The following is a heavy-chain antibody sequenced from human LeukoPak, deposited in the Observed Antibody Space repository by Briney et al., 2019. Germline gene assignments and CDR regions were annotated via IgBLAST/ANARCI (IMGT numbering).Heavy chain of an antibody. J-gene: IGHJ6*03. CDR3: ARSQTEQITMVGYMDV. CDR2: IYTSGST. Sequence: PSETLSLTCTVSGGSISSSSYYWGWIRQPPGKGLEWIGRIYTSGSTNYNPSLKSRVTMSVDTSKNQFSLKLSSVTAADTAVYYCARSQTEQITMVGYMDVWGKGTTVTISS. V-gene: IGHV4-39*07. CDR1: GGSISSSSYY. D-gene: IGHD3-10*02.